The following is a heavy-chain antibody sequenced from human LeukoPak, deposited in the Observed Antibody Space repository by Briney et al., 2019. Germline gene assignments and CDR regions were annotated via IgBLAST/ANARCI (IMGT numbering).Heavy chain of an antibody. Sequence: PSETLSLTCAVYGGSFSGYYWSWIRQPPGKGLEWIGEINHSGSTNYNPSLKSRVTISVDTSKNQFSLKLRSVTAADTALYYCARHRAGGYEVDCWGQGTLVTVSS. D-gene: IGHD2-8*02. J-gene: IGHJ4*02. CDR3: ARHRAGGYEVDC. CDR1: GGSFSGYY. V-gene: IGHV4-34*01. CDR2: INHSGST.